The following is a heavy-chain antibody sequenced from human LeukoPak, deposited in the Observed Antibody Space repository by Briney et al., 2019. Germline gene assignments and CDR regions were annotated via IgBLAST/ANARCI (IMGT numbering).Heavy chain of an antibody. CDR2: MNPNSGNT. CDR1: GYTFTSYD. Sequence: AASVKVSCKASGYTFTSYDINWVRQATGQGLEWMGWMNPNSGNTGYAQKFQGRVTITRNTSIGTAYMEVSSLRYEDTAVYYCARRAVDNSYYYYMDVWGKGTTVTVSS. J-gene: IGHJ6*03. V-gene: IGHV1-8*03. D-gene: IGHD6-19*01. CDR3: ARRAVDNSYYYYMDV.